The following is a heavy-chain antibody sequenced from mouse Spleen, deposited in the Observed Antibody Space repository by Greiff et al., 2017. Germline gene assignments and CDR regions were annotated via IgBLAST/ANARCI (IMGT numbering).Heavy chain of an antibody. Sequence: DVHLVESGPGLVKPSQSLSLTCTVTGYSITSDYAWNWIRQFPGNKLEWMGYISYSGSTSYNPSLKSRISITRDTSKNQFFLQLNSVTTEDTATYYCARKGLRRYAMDYWGQGTSVTVSS. CDR1: GYSITSDYA. CDR2: ISYSGST. V-gene: IGHV3-2*02. J-gene: IGHJ4*01. CDR3: ARKGLRRYAMDY. D-gene: IGHD2-4*01.